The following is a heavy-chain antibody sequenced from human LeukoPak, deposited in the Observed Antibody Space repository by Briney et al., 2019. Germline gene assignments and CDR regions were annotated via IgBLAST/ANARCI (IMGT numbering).Heavy chain of an antibody. V-gene: IGHV3-11*01. Sequence: VGTLRLSCAASGFAFRDYYMSWIPQAPGKGLEWVSYISSRGSSIYYADSVKGRFTISSDNTHHTLSLPMHSLRAADTAVYYCAKKYVNYSYYMDVWGKGTTFTVSS. CDR1: GFAFRDYY. J-gene: IGHJ6*03. D-gene: IGHD3-16*01. CDR3: AKKYVNYSYYMDV. CDR2: ISSRGSSI.